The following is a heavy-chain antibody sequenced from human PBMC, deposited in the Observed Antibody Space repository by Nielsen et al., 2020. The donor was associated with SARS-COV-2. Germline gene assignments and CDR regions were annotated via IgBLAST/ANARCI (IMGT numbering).Heavy chain of an antibody. Sequence: WIRQPPGKGLEWVAVISYDGSNKYYADSVKGRFTISRDNSKNTLYLQMSSLRAEDKAVYYCARSPTSYGSGNSWGYWGQGTLVTVSS. CDR2: ISYDGSNK. CDR3: ARSPTSYGSGNSWGY. D-gene: IGHD3-10*01. V-gene: IGHV3-30*04. J-gene: IGHJ4*02.